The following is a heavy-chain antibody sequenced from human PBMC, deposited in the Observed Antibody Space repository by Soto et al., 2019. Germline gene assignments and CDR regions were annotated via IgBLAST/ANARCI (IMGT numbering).Heavy chain of an antibody. D-gene: IGHD2-21*01. Sequence: GGSLRLSCATSGFPFNDYYMTWIRQTPGKGLEWLSHISPKSTFRNYADSVKGRFTISRDNTESSLFLQMNSLGVDDTAVYSCVRGGGGGLFEHWGQGVLVTVSS. J-gene: IGHJ4*02. CDR1: GFPFNDYY. CDR2: ISPKSTFR. V-gene: IGHV3-11*06. CDR3: VRGGGGGLFEH.